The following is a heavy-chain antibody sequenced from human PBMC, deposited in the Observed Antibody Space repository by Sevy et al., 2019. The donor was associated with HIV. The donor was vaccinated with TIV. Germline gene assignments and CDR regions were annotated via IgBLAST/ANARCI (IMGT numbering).Heavy chain of an antibody. V-gene: IGHV3-23*01. CDR2: ISGSGDIT. CDR1: GFTFSSYA. J-gene: IGHJ4*02. CDR3: AKVGYYDARGPCHY. D-gene: IGHD3-22*01. Sequence: GGSLRLSCAASGFTFSSYAMTWVRQAPGKGLEWVSSISGSGDITYYADSVKGRFTISRDNSKNTLYMQMSSLRAGDTALYYCAKVGYYDARGPCHYWCQGTLVTVSS.